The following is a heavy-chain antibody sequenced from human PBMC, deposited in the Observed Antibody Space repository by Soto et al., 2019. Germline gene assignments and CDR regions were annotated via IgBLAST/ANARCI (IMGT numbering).Heavy chain of an antibody. D-gene: IGHD3-3*01. Sequence: GGSLRLSCAASGFTFSSYAMSWVRQAPGKGLEWVSAISGSGGSTYYADSVKGRFTISRDNSKNTLYLQMNSLRAEDTAVYYCAKPTYDFWSGYYNYWGQGTLVTVSS. V-gene: IGHV3-23*01. CDR2: ISGSGGST. J-gene: IGHJ4*02. CDR1: GFTFSSYA. CDR3: AKPTYDFWSGYYNY.